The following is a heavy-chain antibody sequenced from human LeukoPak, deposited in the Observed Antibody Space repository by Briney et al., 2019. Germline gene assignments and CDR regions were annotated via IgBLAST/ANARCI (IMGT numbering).Heavy chain of an antibody. CDR1: GFTFSSYA. J-gene: IGHJ6*02. D-gene: IGHD5-12*01. Sequence: GGSLRLSCAASGFTFSSYAMSWVRQAPGKGLEWVSAISGSGGSTYYADSVKGRFTISRDNSKNTLYLQMNSLRVEDTAVYYCAKDMGLEWLQNYYYYGMDVWGQGTTVTVSS. CDR2: ISGSGGST. V-gene: IGHV3-23*01. CDR3: AKDMGLEWLQNYYYYGMDV.